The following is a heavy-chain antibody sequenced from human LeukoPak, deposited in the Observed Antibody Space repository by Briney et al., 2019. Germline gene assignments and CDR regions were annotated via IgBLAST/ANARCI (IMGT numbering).Heavy chain of an antibody. Sequence: PGGSLRLSCAASGFTFSSYAMSWVRQAPGKGLEWVSAISGSGGSTYYADSVKGRFTISRDNSKNTLYLQMNSLRAEDTAVYYCAGRGYSYGSWGYWGQGTLVTVSS. CDR2: ISGSGGST. D-gene: IGHD5-18*01. V-gene: IGHV3-23*01. CDR3: AGRGYSYGSWGY. J-gene: IGHJ4*02. CDR1: GFTFSSYA.